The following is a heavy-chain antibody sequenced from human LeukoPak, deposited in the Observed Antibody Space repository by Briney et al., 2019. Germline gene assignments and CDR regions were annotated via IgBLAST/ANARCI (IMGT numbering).Heavy chain of an antibody. CDR1: GFTFSGYW. D-gene: IGHD1-26*01. J-gene: IGHJ3*02. CDR2: INQEGSEK. Sequence: GGSLRLSCAASGFTFSGYWMSWVRQAPGKGLVGVANINQEGSEKYYVDSVKGRFTISRDNAKNSLYLQMNSLTAEDTAVYYCPRHRRVWEPREAFAIWGPGTMVTVSS. CDR3: PRHRRVWEPREAFAI. V-gene: IGHV3-7*01.